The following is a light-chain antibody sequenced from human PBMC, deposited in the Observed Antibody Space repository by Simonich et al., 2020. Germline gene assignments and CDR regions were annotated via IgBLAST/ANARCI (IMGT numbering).Light chain of an antibody. CDR2: DAS. V-gene: IGKV3-11*01. CDR3: QQRSNWPMYT. J-gene: IGKJ2*01. CDR1: QSVSSY. Sequence: EIVFTQSQATLSLSPGERATLSCRDSQSVSSYLAWYQQKPCQAPSLLIYDASNRATGIPARFSGSGSGTDFTLTISSLEPEDFAVYYCQQRSNWPMYTFGQGTKLEIK.